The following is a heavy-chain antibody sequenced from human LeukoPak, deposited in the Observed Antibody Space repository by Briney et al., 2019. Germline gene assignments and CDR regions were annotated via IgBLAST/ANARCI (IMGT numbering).Heavy chain of an antibody. Sequence: PGRSLRLSCTASGFTFGDYAMSWVRQAPGKGLEWVSYISSSSSTIYYADSVKGRFTISRDNAKNSLYLQMNSLRAEDTAVYYCARDPGSGWYPWGQGTLVTVSS. CDR2: ISSSSSTI. CDR1: GFTFGDYA. CDR3: ARDPGSGWYP. J-gene: IGHJ5*02. V-gene: IGHV3-48*01. D-gene: IGHD6-19*01.